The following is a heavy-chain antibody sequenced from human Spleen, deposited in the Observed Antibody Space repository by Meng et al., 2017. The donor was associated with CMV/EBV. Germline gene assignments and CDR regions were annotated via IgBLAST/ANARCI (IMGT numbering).Heavy chain of an antibody. D-gene: IGHD6-13*01. Sequence: SETLSLTCTVSGDSITSYYWSWLRQPPGKRLEFIGHIYYSGSTKYNPSLKSQVTISVDTSKNQFSLKLNFVTTSDTAVYYCAGLSIAAAGTPFDPWGRGTLVTVSS. V-gene: IGHV4-59*01. J-gene: IGHJ5*02. CDR3: AGLSIAAAGTPFDP. CDR2: IYYSGST. CDR1: GDSITSYY.